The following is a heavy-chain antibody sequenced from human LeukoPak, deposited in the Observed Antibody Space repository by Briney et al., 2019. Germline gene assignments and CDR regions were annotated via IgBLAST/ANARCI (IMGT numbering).Heavy chain of an antibody. CDR1: GYTFTSYY. V-gene: IGHV1-46*01. CDR3: ARDRITMVRGVRYWFDP. Sequence: ASVKVSCKASGYTFTSYYMHWVRQAPGQGLEWMGIINPSGGSTSYAQKFQGRVTMTRGTSTSTVYMELSSLRSEDTAVYYCARDRITMVRGVRYWFDPWGQGTLVTVPS. D-gene: IGHD3-10*01. CDR2: INPSGGST. J-gene: IGHJ5*02.